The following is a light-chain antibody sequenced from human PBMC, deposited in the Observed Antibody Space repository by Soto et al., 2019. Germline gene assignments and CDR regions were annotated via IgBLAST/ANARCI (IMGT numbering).Light chain of an antibody. V-gene: IGLV2-14*01. J-gene: IGLJ2*01. CDR1: SSDVGGYDY. CDR2: DVT. CDR3: SSYTANNSYVL. Sequence: QSVLTQPASVSGSPGQSITISCTGTSSDVGGYDYVSWYQQHPGKAPKVLISDVTDRPSGVSTRFSGSKSGNTASLTISGLQAEDEADYYCSSYTANNSYVLFGGGTKVTVL.